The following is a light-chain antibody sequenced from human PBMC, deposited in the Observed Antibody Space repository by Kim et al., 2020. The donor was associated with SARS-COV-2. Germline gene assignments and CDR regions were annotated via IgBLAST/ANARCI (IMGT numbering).Light chain of an antibody. Sequence: QAGLTQPPSVSKGLRQTATLTCTGNSNNVGHQGAAWLQQHQGHPPKLLSYRNNNRPSGISERLSASRSGNTASLTITGLQPEDEADYYCSAWDSSLSAWVFGGGTQLTVL. J-gene: IGLJ3*02. CDR3: SAWDSSLSAWV. V-gene: IGLV10-54*01. CDR1: SNNVGHQG. CDR2: RNN.